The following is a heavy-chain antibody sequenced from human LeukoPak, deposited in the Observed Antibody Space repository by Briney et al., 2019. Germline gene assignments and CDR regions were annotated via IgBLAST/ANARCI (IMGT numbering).Heavy chain of an antibody. V-gene: IGHV3-66*01. CDR2: IYSGGGT. D-gene: IGHD6-19*01. Sequence: PGGSLRVSCAASGFSVDGYYMSWVRQARGKGLEWVSVIYSGGGTYYADSVKGRFTISRDNYKNTLYLQMNNLRADDTAVYYCATVLFSSGSAAFDSWGQGTLVTVSS. CDR3: ATVLFSSGSAAFDS. CDR1: GFSVDGYY. J-gene: IGHJ5*01.